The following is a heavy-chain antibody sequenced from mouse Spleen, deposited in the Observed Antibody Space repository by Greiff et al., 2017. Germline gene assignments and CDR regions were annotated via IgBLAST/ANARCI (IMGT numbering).Heavy chain of an antibody. D-gene: IGHD2-4*01. CDR1: GYTFTSYW. V-gene: IGHV1-69*01. J-gene: IGHJ2*01. CDR3: ARFMITTGYFDY. CDR2: IDPSDSYT. Sequence: QVQLQQPGAELVMPGASVKLSCKASGYTFTSYWMHWVKQRPGQGLEWIGEIDPSDSYTNYNQKFKGKATLTVDKSSSTAYMQLSSLTSEDSAVYYCARFMITTGYFDYWGQGTTLTVSS.